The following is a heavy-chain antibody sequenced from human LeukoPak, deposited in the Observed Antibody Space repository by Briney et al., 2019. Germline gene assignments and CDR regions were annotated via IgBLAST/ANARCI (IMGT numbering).Heavy chain of an antibody. V-gene: IGHV3-21*01. Sequence: PGGSLRLSCAASGFTFSSYSMNWVRQAPGEGLEWVSSISSSSSYIYYADSVKGRFTISRDNAKNSLYLQMNSLRAEDTAVYYCARVYCTNGVCLDWGQGTLVTVSS. J-gene: IGHJ4*02. CDR1: GFTFSSYS. D-gene: IGHD2-8*01. CDR3: ARVYCTNGVCLD. CDR2: ISSSSSYI.